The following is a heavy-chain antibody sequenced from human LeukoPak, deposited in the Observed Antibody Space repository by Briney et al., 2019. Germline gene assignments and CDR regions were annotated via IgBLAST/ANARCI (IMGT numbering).Heavy chain of an antibody. Sequence: GGSLGLSCAASGFTFSSYWMHWVRQAPGKGLVWVSRINSDGSSTSYADSVKGRFTISRDNAKNTLYLQMNSLRAEDTAVYYCARYSYGFAFDYWGQGTLVTVSS. J-gene: IGHJ4*02. V-gene: IGHV3-74*01. CDR2: INSDGSST. D-gene: IGHD5-18*01. CDR3: ARYSYGFAFDY. CDR1: GFTFSSYW.